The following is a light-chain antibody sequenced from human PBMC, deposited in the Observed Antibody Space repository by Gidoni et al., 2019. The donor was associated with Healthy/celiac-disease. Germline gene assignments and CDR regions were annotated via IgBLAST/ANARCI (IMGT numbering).Light chain of an antibody. Sequence: DIQMTQSPSTLSASVGDRVTITCRASQSIRSWLAWYQQKPGKAPKLLIYKASSLESGVPSRFSGSGSGTEFTLTISSLQPDDFATYYCQQYNSYSCTFGQGTKVEIK. CDR2: KAS. CDR3: QQYNSYSCT. J-gene: IGKJ1*01. V-gene: IGKV1-5*03. CDR1: QSIRSW.